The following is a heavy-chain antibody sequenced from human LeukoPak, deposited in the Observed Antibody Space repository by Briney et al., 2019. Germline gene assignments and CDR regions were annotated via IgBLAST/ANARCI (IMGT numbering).Heavy chain of an antibody. CDR1: GFTFSSYA. CDR3: AKKTTVTGDWFDP. J-gene: IGHJ5*02. CDR2: TSGSGGST. V-gene: IGHV3-23*01. D-gene: IGHD4-17*01. Sequence: PGGSLRLSCAASGFTFSSYAMSWVRQAPGKALEWVSATSGSGGSTYYADSVKGRFTISRDNSKNTLYLQMNSLRAEDTAVYYCAKKTTVTGDWFDPWGQGTLVTVSS.